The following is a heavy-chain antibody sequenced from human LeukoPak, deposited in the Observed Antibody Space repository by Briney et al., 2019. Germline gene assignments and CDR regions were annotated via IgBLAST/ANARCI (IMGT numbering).Heavy chain of an antibody. J-gene: IGHJ4*02. CDR1: GFTFSSYA. D-gene: IGHD1-26*01. Sequence: PGGSLRLSCAASGFTFSSYAMSWVRQAPGKGLEWVSAISGSGGSTYYADSVKGRFTISRDNAKNSLYLQMNSLRAEDTAVYYCARWDGFRGFDYWGQGTLVTVSS. CDR2: ISGSGGST. CDR3: ARWDGFRGFDY. V-gene: IGHV3-23*01.